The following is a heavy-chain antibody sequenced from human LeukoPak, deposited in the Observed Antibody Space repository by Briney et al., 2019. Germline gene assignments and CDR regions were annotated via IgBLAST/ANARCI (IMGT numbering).Heavy chain of an antibody. CDR3: ATVYGGNYYSPLAY. CDR2: VYPATSDT. Sequence: GESLKISCKGSGYSFPNYWIGWVRQMPGKGLEWIGIVYPATSDTTYSPSFQGQVTISADKSSSTAYLQWRSLKASDTAMYYCATVYGGNYYSPLAYWGQGTLVTVSS. J-gene: IGHJ4*02. CDR1: GYSFPNYW. V-gene: IGHV5-51*01. D-gene: IGHD1-26*01.